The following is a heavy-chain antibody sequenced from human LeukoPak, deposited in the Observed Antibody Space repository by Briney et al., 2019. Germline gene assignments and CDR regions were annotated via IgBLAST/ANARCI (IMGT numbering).Heavy chain of an antibody. D-gene: IGHD4-11*01. CDR3: ARDYGDYRFDY. V-gene: IGHV4-38-2*02. CDR2: IYHSGNT. CDR1: GYSISSGYY. J-gene: IGHJ4*02. Sequence: SETLSLTCAVSGYSISSGYYWGWIRQPPGEGLEWIGSIYHSGNTYYNPSLKSRFTISVDTSKNQFSLKLSSVAAADTAGYYCARDYGDYRFDYWGQGTLVTVSS.